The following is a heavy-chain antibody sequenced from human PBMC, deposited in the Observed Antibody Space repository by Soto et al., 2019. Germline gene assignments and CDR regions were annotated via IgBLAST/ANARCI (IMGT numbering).Heavy chain of an antibody. D-gene: IGHD3-16*01. J-gene: IGHJ4*02. CDR3: ARDYSYACEY. CDR1: LFTFSDYY. CDR2: ISSSGSTI. Sequence: PGGPLRLSCSASLFTFSDYYMSWIRQAPGKWLEWVSYISSSGSTIYYADSVKGRFTISRDNAKNSLYLQMNSLRAEDTAVYYCARDYSYACEYWGQGTLVTVS. V-gene: IGHV3-11*01.